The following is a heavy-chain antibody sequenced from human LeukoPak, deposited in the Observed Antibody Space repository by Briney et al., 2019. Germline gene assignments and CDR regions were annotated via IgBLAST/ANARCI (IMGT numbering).Heavy chain of an antibody. V-gene: IGHV1-69*05. CDR2: IIPIFGTA. Sequence: SVKVSCKASGGTFSSYAISWVRQAPGQGLEWMGGIIPIFGTANYAQKFQGRVTITTDESTSTAYMELSSLRSEDTAVYYCARDVVRGAKPSGYWGQGTLVTVSS. CDR1: GGTFSSYA. J-gene: IGHJ4*02. D-gene: IGHD3-10*01. CDR3: ARDVVRGAKPSGY.